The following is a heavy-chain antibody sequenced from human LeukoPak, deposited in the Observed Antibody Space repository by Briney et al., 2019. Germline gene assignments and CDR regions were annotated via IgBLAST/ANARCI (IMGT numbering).Heavy chain of an antibody. Sequence: SQTLSLTCTVSGGSISSGGYYWSWIRQPPGKGLEWIGYSYHSGSTYYNPSLKSRVTISVDRSKNQFSLKLSSVTAADTAVYYCARAKPYYGSGRTLFGRWFDPWGQGTLVTVSS. J-gene: IGHJ5*02. V-gene: IGHV4-30-2*01. CDR1: GGSISSGGYY. CDR2: SYHSGST. D-gene: IGHD3-10*01. CDR3: ARAKPYYGSGRTLFGRWFDP.